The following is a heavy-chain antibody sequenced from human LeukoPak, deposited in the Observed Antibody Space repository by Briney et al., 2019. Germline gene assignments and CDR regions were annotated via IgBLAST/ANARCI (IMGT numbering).Heavy chain of an antibody. J-gene: IGHJ5*02. D-gene: IGHD2-15*01. V-gene: IGHV3-48*01. CDR1: GFTFSTYN. CDR3: ARGTATRGGSFFTDWFDP. CDR2: ISGRSTTI. Sequence: GGSLRLSCAASGFTFSTYNMNWVRQAPGKGLEWVSYISGRSTTIYYEDSVKGRFTISRDNAKNSLYLQMNSLRAEDTAVYYCARGTATRGGSFFTDWFDPWGQGTLVTVSS.